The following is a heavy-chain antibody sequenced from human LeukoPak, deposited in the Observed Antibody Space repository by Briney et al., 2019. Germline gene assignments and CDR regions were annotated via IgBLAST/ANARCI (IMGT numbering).Heavy chain of an antibody. D-gene: IGHD4-23*01. CDR3: ARVGNDHGGRRFDP. CDR1: GFTFSNAD. Sequence: GGSLGLSCAASGFTFSNADMSWVRQAPGRGLERVSYISRSGDSTYYADSVKGRFTVSRDNAENSLYLQMNSLRAEDTAIYSCARVGNDHGGRRFDPRGQGTLVTVSS. J-gene: IGHJ5*02. V-gene: IGHV3-48*03. CDR2: ISRSGDST.